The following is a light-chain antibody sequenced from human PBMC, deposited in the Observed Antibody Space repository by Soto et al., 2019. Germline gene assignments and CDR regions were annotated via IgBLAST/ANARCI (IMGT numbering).Light chain of an antibody. Sequence: EIVLTQSPGTLSLSPGERATLSCRASQSVSSSYLAWYQQKPGQAPRLLIYGASSRATGIPDRFSGSGSGIDFTLTISRLEPEDFAVYYCQQYGSXPWTFGQGTKVDIK. V-gene: IGKV3-20*01. CDR1: QSVSSSY. CDR3: QQYGSXPWT. J-gene: IGKJ1*01. CDR2: GAS.